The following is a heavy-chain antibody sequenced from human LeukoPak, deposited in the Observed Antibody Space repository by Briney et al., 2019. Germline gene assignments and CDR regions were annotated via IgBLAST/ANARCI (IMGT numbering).Heavy chain of an antibody. Sequence: GRSLRLSCAASGFTFSSYGMHWVRQAPGKGLEWVAVISYDGSNTYYADSVKGRFTISRDNSKNTLYLQMNSLRAEDTAVYYCAKPYLHSMVRGYYYYGMDVWGKGTTVTVSS. CDR1: GFTFSSYG. CDR3: AKPYLHSMVRGYYYYGMDV. J-gene: IGHJ6*04. CDR2: ISYDGSNT. V-gene: IGHV3-30*18. D-gene: IGHD3-10*01.